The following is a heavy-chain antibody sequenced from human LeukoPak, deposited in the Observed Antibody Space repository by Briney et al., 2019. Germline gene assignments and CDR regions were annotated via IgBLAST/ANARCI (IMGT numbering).Heavy chain of an antibody. J-gene: IGHJ6*04. CDR3: AELGITMIGGV. V-gene: IGHV3-48*03. CDR1: GFTFSSYE. Sequence: GGSLRLSCAASGFTFSSYEMNWVRQAPGKWLEWVSYISSSGSTIYYADSVKGRFTISRDNAKNSLYLQMNSLRAEDTAVYYCAELGITMIGGVWGKGTAVTISS. CDR2: ISSSGSTI. D-gene: IGHD3-10*02.